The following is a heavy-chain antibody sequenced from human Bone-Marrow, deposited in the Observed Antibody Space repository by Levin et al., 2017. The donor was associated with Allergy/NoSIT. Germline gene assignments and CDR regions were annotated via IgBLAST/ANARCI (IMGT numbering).Heavy chain of an antibody. CDR3: ARSLTGTIPFDY. Sequence: ASETLSLTCTVSGVSITSGDYFWSWIRQPPGKGLEWIGFLYYNGDTYFDPSLKSRVTISVDTSSNQFSLKLNSVTAADTAVYYCARSLTGTIPFDYWGQGTLVTVSS. CDR2: LYYNGDT. V-gene: IGHV4-30-4*01. J-gene: IGHJ4*02. D-gene: IGHD1-7*01. CDR1: GVSITSGDYF.